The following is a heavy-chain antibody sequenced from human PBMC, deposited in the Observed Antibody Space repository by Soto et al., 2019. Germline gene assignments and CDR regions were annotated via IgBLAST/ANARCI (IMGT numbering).Heavy chain of an antibody. J-gene: IGHJ2*01. V-gene: IGHV3-30-3*01. Sequence: QVQLVESGGGVVQPGRSLRLSCAASGFTFSSYAMHWVRQAPGKGLEWVAVISYDGSNKYYADSVKGRFTISRDNSKNTLYLQMNSLRAEDTAVYYCARDGSTDWYFDLWCRGTLVTVSS. CDR3: ARDGSTDWYFDL. CDR1: GFTFSSYA. CDR2: ISYDGSNK. D-gene: IGHD4-17*01.